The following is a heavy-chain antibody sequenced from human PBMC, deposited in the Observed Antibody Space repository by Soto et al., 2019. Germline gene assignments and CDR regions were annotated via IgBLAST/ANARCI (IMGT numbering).Heavy chain of an antibody. V-gene: IGHV1-18*01. CDR2: ISTYDGDT. CDR3: ARDWFCIGNNCHDTFDI. J-gene: IGHJ3*02. CDR1: GYTFTNYG. D-gene: IGHD2-2*01. Sequence: QVHLVQSGAEVKKPGASVKVSCKASGYTFTNYGISWVRQAPGQGLEWMGWISTYDGDTNYAQKVHDRVTMTTDTSTSTVYMELRSLRSDDTAVYYCARDWFCIGNNCHDTFDIWGQWTMVTVSS.